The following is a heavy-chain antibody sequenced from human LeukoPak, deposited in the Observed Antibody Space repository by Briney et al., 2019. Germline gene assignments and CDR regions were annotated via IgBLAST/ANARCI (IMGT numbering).Heavy chain of an antibody. CDR3: LTILGSDEGADF. CDR2: IHPDGSLK. CDR1: GFTFSNFW. D-gene: IGHD3-3*01. J-gene: IGHJ4*02. V-gene: IGHV3-7*01. Sequence: GGSLRLSCAASGFTFSNFWMTWVRQAPGKGLEWMANIHPDGSLKRYVASVKGRFTISRDNARSSLYLQMNSLRVDDSALYYCLTILGSDEGADFWGQGTLVTVSS.